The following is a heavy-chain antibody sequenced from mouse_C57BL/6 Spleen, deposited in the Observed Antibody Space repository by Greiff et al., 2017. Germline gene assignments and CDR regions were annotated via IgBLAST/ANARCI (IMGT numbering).Heavy chain of an antibody. Sequence: VKLQQPGAELVRPGSSVKLSCKASGYTFTSYWMHWVKQRPIQGLEWIGNIDPSDSETHYNQKFKDKATLTVDKSSSTAYMQLSSLTSEDSAVYYCARWVLRSLDYWGQGTTLTVSS. D-gene: IGHD1-1*01. CDR2: IDPSDSET. CDR3: ARWVLRSLDY. J-gene: IGHJ2*01. CDR1: GYTFTSYW. V-gene: IGHV1-52*01.